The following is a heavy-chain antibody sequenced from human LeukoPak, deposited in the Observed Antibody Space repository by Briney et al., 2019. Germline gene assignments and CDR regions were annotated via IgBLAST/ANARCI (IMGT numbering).Heavy chain of an antibody. Sequence: SETLSLTCTVTGASISSHYWCWIRQTPGTGLEWIGDIYDRGSTTYNPSLKSRVSISVDTSRNQFSLNLRSVTAADTAVYYCAKIEVGRFDPWGQGTLVTVSS. J-gene: IGHJ5*02. V-gene: IGHV4-59*11. CDR2: IYDRGST. CDR3: AKIEVGRFDP. CDR1: GASISSHY. D-gene: IGHD1-26*01.